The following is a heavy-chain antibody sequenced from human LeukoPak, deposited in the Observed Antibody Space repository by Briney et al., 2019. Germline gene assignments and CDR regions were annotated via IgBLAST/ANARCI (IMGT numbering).Heavy chain of an antibody. Sequence: PSETLSLTCTVSGGSLSSACWSWSRQPPGKGLEWIGYIYYSGSTNYNPSLKSRVTISVDTSKNQFSLKLSSVTAADTAVYYCARGNNHHYPLTPYNWFDPWGQGTLVTVSS. V-gene: IGHV4-59*08. J-gene: IGHJ5*02. D-gene: IGHD4-23*01. CDR2: IYYSGST. CDR3: ARGNNHHYPLTPYNWFDP. CDR1: GGSLSSAC.